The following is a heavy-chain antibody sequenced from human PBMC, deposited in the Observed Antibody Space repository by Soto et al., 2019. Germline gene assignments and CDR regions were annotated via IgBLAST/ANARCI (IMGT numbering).Heavy chain of an antibody. CDR1: GFTFSNAW. CDR2: IKSKTDGGTT. D-gene: IGHD3-3*01. J-gene: IGHJ4*02. CDR3: TTGYDFWSGYYRSYYFDY. V-gene: IGHV3-15*07. Sequence: GGSLRLSCAASGFTFSNAWMNWVRQAPGKGLEWVGRIKSKTDGGTTDYAAPVKGRFTISRDDSKNTLYLQMNSLKTEDTAVYYCTTGYDFWSGYYRSYYFDYWGQGTLVTVSS.